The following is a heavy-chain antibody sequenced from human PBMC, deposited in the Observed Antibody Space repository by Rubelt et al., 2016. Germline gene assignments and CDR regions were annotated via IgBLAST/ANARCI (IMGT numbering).Heavy chain of an antibody. V-gene: IGHV4-34*01. J-gene: IGHJ4*02. Sequence: QVQLQQWGAGLLKPSETLSLTCAVYGGSFSGYYWSWIRQPPGKGLEWIGEINHSGSTNYNPSLKGRVTKSVETSKNQFSLKLSSVTAAETAVYYCARGLLASFGVENQYDDYWGQGTLVTVSS. CDR1: GGSFSGYY. D-gene: IGHD3-3*01. CDR2: INHSGST. CDR3: ARGLLASFGVENQYDDY.